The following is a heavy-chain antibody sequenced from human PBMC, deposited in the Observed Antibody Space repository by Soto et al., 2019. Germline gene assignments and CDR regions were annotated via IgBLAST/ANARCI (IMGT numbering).Heavy chain of an antibody. D-gene: IGHD3-9*01. Sequence: EEQLLESGGGLVQPGGSLRLSCTASGFTFSLYAMSWARHTPGKGLEWVASISGSGERTYYADSVKGRFTISKDNSQNSVFLQMNSLRAEDTAEYYCAKGDWLSDNYYGMEVWGQGTSVTVSS. V-gene: IGHV3-23*01. CDR2: ISGSGERT. CDR3: AKGDWLSDNYYGMEV. CDR1: GFTFSLYA. J-gene: IGHJ6*02.